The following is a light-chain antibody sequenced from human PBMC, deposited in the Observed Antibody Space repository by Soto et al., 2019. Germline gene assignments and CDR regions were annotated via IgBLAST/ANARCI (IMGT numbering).Light chain of an antibody. V-gene: IGKV1-5*03. J-gene: IGKJ2*01. CDR2: KAS. CDR1: QSVSSW. Sequence: DIQMTQSPSTLSASIGDRVTITCRASQSVSSWLAWYQQKPGKAPKLLIYKASSLESAVPSRFSGSGSGTEFTLTISSLQPDDFATYYCQQYNSYPYTFGQGTKLEIK. CDR3: QQYNSYPYT.